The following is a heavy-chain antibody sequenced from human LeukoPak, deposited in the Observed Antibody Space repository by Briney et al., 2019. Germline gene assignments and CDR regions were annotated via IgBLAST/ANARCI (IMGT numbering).Heavy chain of an antibody. CDR1: GGTFSSYA. Sequence: ASVKVSCKTSGGTFSSYAISWVRQAPGQGLEWMGAIIPIFGTANYAQKFQGRVTITADESTSTAYMELSSLRSEDTAGYYCARKAGSTGYYIFDYWGQGTLVTVSS. CDR2: IIPIFGTA. J-gene: IGHJ4*02. CDR3: ARKAGSTGYYIFDY. D-gene: IGHD3-9*01. V-gene: IGHV1-69*13.